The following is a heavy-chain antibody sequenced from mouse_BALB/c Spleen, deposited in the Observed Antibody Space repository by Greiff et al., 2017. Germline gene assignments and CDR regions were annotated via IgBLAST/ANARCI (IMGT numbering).Heavy chain of an antibody. Sequence: QVQLQQSGAELVRPGSSVKISCKASGYAFSSYWMNWVKQRPGQGLEWIGQIYPGDGDTNYNGKFKGKATLTADKSSSTAYMQLSSLTSEDSAVYFCARLDLLRLRGYYYAMDYWGQGTSVTVSS. CDR3: ARLDLLRLRGYYYAMDY. CDR2: IYPGDGDT. CDR1: GYAFSSYW. D-gene: IGHD1-2*01. V-gene: IGHV1-80*01. J-gene: IGHJ4*01.